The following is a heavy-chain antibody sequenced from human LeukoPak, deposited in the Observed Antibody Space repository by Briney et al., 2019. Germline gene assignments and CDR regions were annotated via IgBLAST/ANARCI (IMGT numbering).Heavy chain of an antibody. CDR2: INHSGSN. J-gene: IGHJ4*02. Sequence: SETLSLTCAVYGGSFSGYYWSWNREPPGKGLEGMGEINHSGSNNYNPSLKIRVTISVDTSKNQFALKLSSVTAADTAVYYCARGDILTGYFREFGFFDYWGQGTLVTVSS. CDR1: GGSFSGYY. D-gene: IGHD3-9*01. V-gene: IGHV4-34*01. CDR3: ARGDILTGYFREFGFFDY.